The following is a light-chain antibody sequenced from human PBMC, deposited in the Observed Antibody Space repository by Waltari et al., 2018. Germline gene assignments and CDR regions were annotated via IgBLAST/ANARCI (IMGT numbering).Light chain of an antibody. J-gene: IGKJ1*01. Sequence: EIVMTQSPATLSVSPGERATLSCRASQSVSSNLAWYQQKPGQAPRHLIDGVSTRATGIPARFSGSGSGTEFTLTISSLQSEDFAVYYCQQYNNWPPWTFGQGTKVEIK. CDR1: QSVSSN. CDR3: QQYNNWPPWT. CDR2: GVS. V-gene: IGKV3-15*01.